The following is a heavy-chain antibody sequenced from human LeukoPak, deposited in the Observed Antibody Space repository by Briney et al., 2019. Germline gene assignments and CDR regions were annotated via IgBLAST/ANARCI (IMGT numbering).Heavy chain of an antibody. Sequence: SETLSLTCTVSGVSISSYYWSWIRQPPGKGLEWIGDIYYSGSTNYNPSLKSRVTISLDTSKNQFSLKLISVTAADTAVYYCVRPYCGGECQSKNNWFDPWGQGTLVTVSS. D-gene: IGHD2-21*01. CDR3: VRPYCGGECQSKNNWFDP. V-gene: IGHV4-59*12. CDR2: IYYSGST. CDR1: GVSISSYY. J-gene: IGHJ5*02.